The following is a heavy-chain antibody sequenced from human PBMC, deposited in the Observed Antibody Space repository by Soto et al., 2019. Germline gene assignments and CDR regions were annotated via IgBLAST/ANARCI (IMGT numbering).Heavy chain of an antibody. CDR2: ISTSSTST. D-gene: IGHD2-8*01. Sequence: GGSLRLSCAASGFTFSDYYMSWIRQAPGKGLEWVSYISTSSTSTNYADSMKGRFTISRDNAKNSLYLQMNSLRAEDTAVYYCARDNGGTFDYWGQGTLVTVSS. J-gene: IGHJ4*02. CDR1: GFTFSDYY. CDR3: ARDNGGTFDY. V-gene: IGHV3-11*05.